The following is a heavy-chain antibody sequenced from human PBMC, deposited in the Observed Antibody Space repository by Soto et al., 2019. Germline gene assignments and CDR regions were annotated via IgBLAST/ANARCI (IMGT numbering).Heavy chain of an antibody. CDR1: GFTFDDYA. Sequence: EVQLVESGGGLVQPGRSLRLSCAASGFTFDDYAMHWVRQAPGKGLEWVSGISWNSGSIGYADSVKGRFTISRDNAKNSLYLQMNRLRAEDTALYYSAKDMDGYFDYWGQRTLVTVSS. J-gene: IGHJ4*02. CDR2: ISWNSGSI. CDR3: AKDMDGYFDY. V-gene: IGHV3-9*01.